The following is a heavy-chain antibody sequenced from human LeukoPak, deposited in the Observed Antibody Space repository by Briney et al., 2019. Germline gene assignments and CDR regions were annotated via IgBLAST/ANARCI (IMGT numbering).Heavy chain of an antibody. CDR1: GASISSYY. J-gene: IGHJ4*02. Sequence: SETLSLTCTVSGASISSYYWSWIRPPPGKGLWWIGYIYYSGSTNYNPSLKSRVTISVDTSKNQCSLKLSSVTAADTAVYYCARVTNLYSATWGRIDYWGQGTLVTVSS. CDR2: IYYSGST. D-gene: IGHD3-16*01. V-gene: IGHV4-59*01. CDR3: ARVTNLYSATWGRIDY.